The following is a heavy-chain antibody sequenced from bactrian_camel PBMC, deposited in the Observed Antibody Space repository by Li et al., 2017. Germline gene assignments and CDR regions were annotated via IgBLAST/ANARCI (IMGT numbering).Heavy chain of an antibody. D-gene: IGHD7*01. CDR3: ATGGIYVLYAN. Sequence: HVQLVESGGGSVQAGGSLRLSCAAGSSYCIIWFRQVPGNEREELASIYAGGTTYYFDSVKGRSTISQDNANNTLYLQLNSLKIEDTAMYYCATGGIYVLYANWGQGTQVTVS. V-gene: IGHV3S1*01. CDR1: SSYC. J-gene: IGHJ4*01. CDR2: IYAGGTT.